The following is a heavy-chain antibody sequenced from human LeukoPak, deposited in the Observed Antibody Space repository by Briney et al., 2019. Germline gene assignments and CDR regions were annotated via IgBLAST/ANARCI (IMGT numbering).Heavy chain of an antibody. CDR1: GFTFDDYG. D-gene: IGHD3-10*01. J-gene: IGHJ4*02. CDR2: INWNGGST. CDR3: ARGARGVSGYYFDY. Sequence: GGSLRLSCAASGFTFDDYGMSWVRQAPGKGLEWVSGINWNGGSTGYANSVKGRFTISRDNAKNSLYLQMNSLRAEDTDLYYCARGARGVSGYYFDYWGQGTLVTVSS. V-gene: IGHV3-20*04.